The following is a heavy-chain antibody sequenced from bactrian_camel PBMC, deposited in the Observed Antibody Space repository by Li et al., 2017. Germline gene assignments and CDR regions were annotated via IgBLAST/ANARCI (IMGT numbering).Heavy chain of an antibody. D-gene: IGHD1*01. CDR1: GLTFSNYA. CDR2: IDSDDNP. V-gene: IGHV3S42*01. Sequence: VQLVESGGGLVQPGGSLRLSCAASGLTFSNYAMSWVRQAPGKGLEWVATIDSDDNPSYADSVKGRFTISQDNAKNVMSLEMNDLKAEDTGMYYCAAKRSQTSLYCNTGRMVGSYAYWGQGTQVTVS. CDR3: AAKRSQTSLYCNTGRMVGSYAY. J-gene: IGHJ4*01.